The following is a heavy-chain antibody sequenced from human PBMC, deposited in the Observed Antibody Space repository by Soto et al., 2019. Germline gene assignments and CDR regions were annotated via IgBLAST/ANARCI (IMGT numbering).Heavy chain of an antibody. CDR3: ARLPGHCTSTSCYGYYVMDV. Sequence: ASVKVSCKASGYTFTSYAINWARQATGQGLEWMGWMNPNSGNTGYAQKFKGRVTMTRNTSISTAYMELSSLRSEDTAVYYCARLPGHCTSTSCYGYYVMDVWGQGTTVTVSS. J-gene: IGHJ6*02. D-gene: IGHD2-2*01. CDR2: MNPNSGNT. V-gene: IGHV1-8*01. CDR1: GYTFTSYA.